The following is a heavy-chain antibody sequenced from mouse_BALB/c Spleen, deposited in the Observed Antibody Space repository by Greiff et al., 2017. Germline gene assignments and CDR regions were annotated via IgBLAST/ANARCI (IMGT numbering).Heavy chain of an antibody. V-gene: IGHV1-87*01. CDR1: GYTFTSYW. D-gene: IGHD1-1*01. J-gene: IGHJ3*01. CDR2: IYPGDGDT. CDR3: AREEFYGSRPWFAY. Sequence: QVQLQQSGAELARPGASVKLSCKASGYTFTSYWMQWVKQRPGQGLEWIGAIYPGDGDTRYTQKFKGKATLTADKSSSTAYMQLSSLASEDSAVYYSAREEFYGSRPWFAYWGQGNLVTGPA.